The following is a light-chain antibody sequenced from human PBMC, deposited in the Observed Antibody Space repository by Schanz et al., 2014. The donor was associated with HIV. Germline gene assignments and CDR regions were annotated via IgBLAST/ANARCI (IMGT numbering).Light chain of an antibody. CDR2: DAS. CDR1: QSVGKY. Sequence: EIVLTQSPGTLSLSPGERATLSCRASQSVGKYLAWYQQKPGQAPRLLIYDASNRATGIPDRFSGGVSGTDFTLTISRVEPEDYAVYYCQQRSNWRWTFGQGTKVEIK. V-gene: IGKV3-11*01. CDR3: QQRSNWRWT. J-gene: IGKJ1*01.